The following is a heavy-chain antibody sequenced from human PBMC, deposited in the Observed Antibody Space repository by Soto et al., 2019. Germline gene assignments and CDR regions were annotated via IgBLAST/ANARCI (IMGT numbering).Heavy chain of an antibody. V-gene: IGHV4-30-4*01. CDR1: GGAISSGDYY. J-gene: IGHJ4*02. CDR2: IYYSGST. CDR3: ARGYSYGQFDY. Sequence: SETLSLTCTVSGGAISSGDYYWSWIRQPPGKGLEWIGYIYYSGSTYYNPSLKSRVTISVDTSKNQFSLKLSSVTAADTAVYYCARGYSYGQFDYWGQGTLVTVSS. D-gene: IGHD5-18*01.